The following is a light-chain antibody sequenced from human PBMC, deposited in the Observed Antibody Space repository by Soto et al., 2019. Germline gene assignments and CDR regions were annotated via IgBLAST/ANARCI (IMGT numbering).Light chain of an antibody. V-gene: IGLV1-47*01. Sequence: QSVLTQPPSASGTPGQRVTISCSGSSSNIGSNYVYWYQQLPGTAPKLLIYRNNQRPSGVPDRFSGSKSGTSASLAISGLPSEDEADYYCAAWDDSLSRVFGGGTKLTVL. CDR3: AAWDDSLSRV. CDR2: RNN. CDR1: SSNIGSNY. J-gene: IGLJ2*01.